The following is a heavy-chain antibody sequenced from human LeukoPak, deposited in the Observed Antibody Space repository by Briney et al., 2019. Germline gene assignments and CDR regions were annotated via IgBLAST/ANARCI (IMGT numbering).Heavy chain of an antibody. CDR1: GGSITNTNY. V-gene: IGHV4-4*02. CDR2: VNLQGST. J-gene: IGHJ4*02. CDR3: AREGGPYRPLDY. Sequence: SGTLSLTCGVSGGSITNTNYWTWVRQPPGKGLEWIGEVNLQGSTNYNPSLMGRVAISVDTSENHISLQLASVTAADTAVYYCAREGGPYRPLDYSGQGTLVTVSS.